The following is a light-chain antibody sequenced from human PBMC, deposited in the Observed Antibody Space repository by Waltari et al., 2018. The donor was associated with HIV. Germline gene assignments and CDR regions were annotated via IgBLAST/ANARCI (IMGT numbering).Light chain of an antibody. CDR3: CSYAGGSTYV. V-gene: IGLV2-23*02. Sequence: QSALTQPASMSGSPGQSITISCTGTSSDVGSYNLVPWYQQHPGKAPKLMIYDVNKRPSGVSHRFSGSKSGSTASLTISGLQAEDEADYYCCSYAGGSTYVFGTGTKVTVL. CDR1: SSDVGSYNL. J-gene: IGLJ1*01. CDR2: DVN.